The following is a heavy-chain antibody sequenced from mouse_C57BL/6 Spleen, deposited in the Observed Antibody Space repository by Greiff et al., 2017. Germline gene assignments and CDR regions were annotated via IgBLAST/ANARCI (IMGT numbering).Heavy chain of an antibody. J-gene: IGHJ2*01. CDR2: IDPSDSYT. Sequence: VQLQQPGAELVKPGASVKLSCKASGYTFTSYWMQWVKQRPGQGLEWIGEIDPSDSYTNYNQKFKGKATLTVDTSSSTAYMQLSSLTSEDSAVYYCAREGYYGYFDYWGQGTTLTVSS. D-gene: IGHD1-1*02. V-gene: IGHV1-50*01. CDR1: GYTFTSYW. CDR3: AREGYYGYFDY.